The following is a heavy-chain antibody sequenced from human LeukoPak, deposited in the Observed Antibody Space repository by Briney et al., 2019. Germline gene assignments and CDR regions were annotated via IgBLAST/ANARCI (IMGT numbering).Heavy chain of an antibody. J-gene: IGHJ4*02. V-gene: IGHV3-53*01. CDR3: ARGGRDGYNYFDS. CDR1: GFSISTNY. CDR2: IYNDGST. Sequence: GGSLRLSCEVSGFSISTNYMSWVRQAPGKGLEWISVIYNDGSTSYTDSVKGRFTISRDNSKNILYLQMNSLRAEDTAVYYCARGGRDGYNYFDSWGQGTLVTVSS. D-gene: IGHD5-24*01.